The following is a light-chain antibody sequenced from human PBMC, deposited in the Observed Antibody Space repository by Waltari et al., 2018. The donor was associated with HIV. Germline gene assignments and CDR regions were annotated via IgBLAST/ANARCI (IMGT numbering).Light chain of an antibody. J-gene: IGKJ1*01. CDR1: QSVSSSY. V-gene: IGKV3-20*01. Sequence: EIVLTKSPGTRSLSPGERATLSCRASQSVSSSYLAWYQQKPGQAPRLLIYGASSRATGIPDRFSGSGSGTDFTLTISRLEPEDFAVYYCQQYGSSRWTFGQGTKVEIK. CDR3: QQYGSSRWT. CDR2: GAS.